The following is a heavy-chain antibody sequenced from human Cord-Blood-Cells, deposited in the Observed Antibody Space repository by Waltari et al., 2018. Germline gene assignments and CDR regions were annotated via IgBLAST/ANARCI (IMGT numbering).Heavy chain of an antibody. D-gene: IGHD5-12*01. CDR1: GGTFSSYA. J-gene: IGHJ6*02. CDR3: ARTVGYSGYVDNYYYYGMDV. Sequence: QVQLVQSGAEVTKPGSAVKVPCKASGGTFSSYAISVVRKAPGQGLEWMGGIIPIFGTANYAQKFQGRVTITADESTSTAYMELSSLRSEDTAVYYCARTVGYSGYVDNYYYYGMDVWGQGTTVTVSS. V-gene: IGHV1-69*01. CDR2: IIPIFGTA.